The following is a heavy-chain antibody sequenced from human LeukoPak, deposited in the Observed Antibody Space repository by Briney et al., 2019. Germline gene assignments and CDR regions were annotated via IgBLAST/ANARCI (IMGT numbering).Heavy chain of an antibody. V-gene: IGHV4-59*12. D-gene: IGHD3-3*01. CDR2: IYYSGST. CDR3: ARGGIRFFTDY. Sequence: SETLSLTCTVSGGSISSYYWSWIRQPPGKGLEWIGYIYYSGSTNYNPSLKSRVTISVDKSKNHFSLNLNSVTAADTAVYYCARGGIRFFTDYWGQGTLVTVSS. J-gene: IGHJ4*02. CDR1: GGSISSYY.